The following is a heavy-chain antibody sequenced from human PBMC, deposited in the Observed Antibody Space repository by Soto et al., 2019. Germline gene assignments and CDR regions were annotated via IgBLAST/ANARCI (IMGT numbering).Heavy chain of an antibody. D-gene: IGHD2-8*01. V-gene: IGHV1-69*06. CDR1: GGTFSSYA. Sequence: ASVKVSCKASGGTFSSYAISWVRQAPGQGLEWMGGITPIFGTANYAQKFQGRITITADKSTSTAYMELSSLRSEDTAVYYCAVDIVLMVYARLNYWGQGTLVTVSS. J-gene: IGHJ4*02. CDR2: ITPIFGTA. CDR3: AVDIVLMVYARLNY.